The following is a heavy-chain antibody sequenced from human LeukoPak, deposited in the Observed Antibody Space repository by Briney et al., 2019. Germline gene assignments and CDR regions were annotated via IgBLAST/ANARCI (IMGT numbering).Heavy chain of an antibody. V-gene: IGHV4-30-2*01. D-gene: IGHD3-22*01. CDR3: ARGDYYDSSGYGAYYFDY. CDR1: GGSISSGGYS. J-gene: IGHJ4*02. Sequence: SETLSLTCAVSGGSISSGGYSWSWIRQPPGEGLEWIGYIYLSGSTYYNPSLKSRVTISVDRSKNQFSLKLSSVTAADTAVYYCARGDYYDSSGYGAYYFDYWGQGTLVTVSS. CDR2: IYLSGST.